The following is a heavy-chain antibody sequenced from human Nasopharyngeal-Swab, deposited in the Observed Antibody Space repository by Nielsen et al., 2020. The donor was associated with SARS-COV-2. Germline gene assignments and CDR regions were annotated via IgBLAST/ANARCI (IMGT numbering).Heavy chain of an antibody. V-gene: IGHV3-74*01. CDR1: GFTFRTYW. Sequence: GGSLRLSCEASGFTFRTYWMHWVRQAPGKGLEWISEIHGDGRNTNYADSVKGRFTISRDNAKSTLYLQMNSLRVEDTAVYYCVRDNYGVDYWGQGTLVTVSS. CDR2: IHGDGRNT. J-gene: IGHJ4*02. D-gene: IGHD3-10*01. CDR3: VRDNYGVDY.